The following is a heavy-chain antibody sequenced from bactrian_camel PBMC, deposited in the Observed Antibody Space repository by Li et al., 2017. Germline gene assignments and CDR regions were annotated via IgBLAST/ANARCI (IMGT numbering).Heavy chain of an antibody. CDR3: AEGPGSRGEHCYSLNY. J-gene: IGHJ4*01. D-gene: IGHD6*01. V-gene: IGHV3S53*01. Sequence: QLVESGGGSVQAGGSLRLSCIVTDPTNSNNCVGWFRQAPGKEREAVAAINSVGNTAYADSVEGRFTISHDNAKNTVYLQMNNLQPEDTATYYCAEGPGSRGEHCYSLNYWGQGTQVTVS. CDR1: DPTNSNNC. CDR2: INSVGNT.